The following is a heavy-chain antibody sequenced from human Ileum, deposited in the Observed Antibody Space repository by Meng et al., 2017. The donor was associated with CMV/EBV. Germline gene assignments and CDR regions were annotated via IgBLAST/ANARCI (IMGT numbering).Heavy chain of an antibody. CDR3: AKDRGIAEAGTRNYYFDY. CDR1: GFTFNTFG. D-gene: IGHD6-19*01. Sequence: GGSLRLSCAASGFTFNTFGMHWVRQSPGKGLEWVAFMRYDGSREYLIDSVKGRFIISRDNSKTTLYLQMNSLKPEDTAVYFCAKDRGIAEAGTRNYYFDYWGPGTQVTVSS. J-gene: IGHJ4*02. CDR2: MRYDGSRE. V-gene: IGHV3-30*02.